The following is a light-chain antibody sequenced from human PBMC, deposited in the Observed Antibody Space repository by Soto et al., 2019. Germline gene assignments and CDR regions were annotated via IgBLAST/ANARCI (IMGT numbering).Light chain of an antibody. V-gene: IGLV9-49*01. CDR2: VGTGESVG. J-gene: IGLJ2*01. CDR3: GADHGSGSNFDVV. CDR1: SGYSNYK. Sequence: QSVLTQPPSASASLGASVTLTCTLSSGYSNYKVDWYQQRPGKGPRFVMRVGTGESVGSKGDGIPDRFSVLGSGLNRYLTIKNIQEEDESDYHCGADHGSGSNFDVVFGGGTRLTVL.